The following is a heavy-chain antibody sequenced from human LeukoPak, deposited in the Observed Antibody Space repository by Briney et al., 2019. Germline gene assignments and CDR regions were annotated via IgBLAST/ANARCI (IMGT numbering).Heavy chain of an antibody. J-gene: IGHJ6*02. V-gene: IGHV3-7*01. CDR3: ARVDCSGGSCYYYYYGMDV. Sequence: GSLRLSCAASGFTFSSYWMSWVRQAPGKGLEWVANIKQDGSEKYYVDSVKGRFTISRDNAKNSLYLQMNSLRAEDTAVYYCARVDCSGGSCYYYYYGMDVWGQGTTVTVSS. CDR1: GFTFSSYW. CDR2: IKQDGSEK. D-gene: IGHD2-15*01.